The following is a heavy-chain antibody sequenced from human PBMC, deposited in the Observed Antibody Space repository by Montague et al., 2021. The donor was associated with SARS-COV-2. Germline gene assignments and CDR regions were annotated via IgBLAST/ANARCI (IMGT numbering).Heavy chain of an antibody. CDR1: GGSISSTSYY. Sequence: SETLSLTCTVSGGSISSTSYYWGWIRQPPGKGLEWTGSISYSGSTYYKSSLKSRVTISVDTSKNQFSLRLSSVTAAATAVYYCARHITGSGNAFDIWGQGTMVTVSS. J-gene: IGHJ3*02. V-gene: IGHV4-39*01. CDR2: ISYSGST. D-gene: IGHD3-10*01. CDR3: ARHITGSGNAFDI.